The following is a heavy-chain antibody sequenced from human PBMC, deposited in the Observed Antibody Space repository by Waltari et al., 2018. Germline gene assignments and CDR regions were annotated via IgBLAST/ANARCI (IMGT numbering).Heavy chain of an antibody. CDR3: ARDYRVVVAAFDY. J-gene: IGHJ4*02. D-gene: IGHD2-15*01. CDR1: GGSISSSSYY. Sequence: QLQLQESGPGLVKPSETLSLTCTVSGGSISSSSYYWGWIRQPPGKGLEWIGSIYYSGSTYYNPSLKGRVTISVDTSKNQFSLKLSSVTAADTAVYYCARDYRVVVAAFDYWGQGTLVTVSS. V-gene: IGHV4-39*07. CDR2: IYYSGST.